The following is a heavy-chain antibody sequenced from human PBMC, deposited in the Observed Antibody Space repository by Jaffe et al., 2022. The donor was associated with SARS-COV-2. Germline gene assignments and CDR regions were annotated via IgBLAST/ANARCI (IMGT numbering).Heavy chain of an antibody. CDR3: ARGMDHIVVVTATRTPTHFDY. D-gene: IGHD2-21*02. CDR2: ISSSSSYI. J-gene: IGHJ4*02. V-gene: IGHV3-21*01. Sequence: EVQLVESGGGLVKPGGSLRLSCAASGFTFSSYSMNWVRQAPGKGLEWVSSISSSSSYIYYADSVKGRFTISRDNAKNSLYLQMNSLRAEDTAVYYCARGMDHIVVVTATRTPTHFDYWGQGTLVTVSS. CDR1: GFTFSSYS.